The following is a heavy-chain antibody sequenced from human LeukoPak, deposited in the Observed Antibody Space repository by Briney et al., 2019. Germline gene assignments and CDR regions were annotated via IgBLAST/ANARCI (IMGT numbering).Heavy chain of an antibody. CDR3: VKNQYISSGFAPYNYYMDV. Sequence: SETLSLTFTVSGGSISSSSYYWGWIRQPPGKGLEWIGSNSYSWSTYYNPSLKSRVTISVHTSKNQFSLKLSSVTAADTAVYYCVKNQYISSGFAPYNYYMDVWGKGTTVTVSS. D-gene: IGHD3-22*01. J-gene: IGHJ6*03. V-gene: IGHV4-39*01. CDR1: GGSISSSSYY. CDR2: NSYSWST.